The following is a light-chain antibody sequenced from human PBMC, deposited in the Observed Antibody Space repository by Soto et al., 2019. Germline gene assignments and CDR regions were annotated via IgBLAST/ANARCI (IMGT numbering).Light chain of an antibody. CDR2: GAS. Sequence: EIVMTQSPATLSVSPGERATLSCRASQSVSNNLVWYQQKPGQAPSLLIYGASTRATGIPARFSGSGSGTDFTLTISRLQSEDFAVYYCQQYHNWPPWTFGQGTKVEIK. CDR1: QSVSNN. V-gene: IGKV3-15*01. CDR3: QQYHNWPPWT. J-gene: IGKJ1*01.